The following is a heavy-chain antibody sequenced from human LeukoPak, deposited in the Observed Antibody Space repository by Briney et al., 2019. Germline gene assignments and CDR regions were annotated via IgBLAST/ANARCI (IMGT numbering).Heavy chain of an antibody. D-gene: IGHD3-9*01. CDR3: ARPAGILGFDP. CDR2: INSDGSST. Sequence: PGGSLRLSCAASGFTFSSYWMHWVRQAPGKGLVWVSRINSDGSSTSYADSVKGRFTISRDNAKNTLYLQMNSLRAEDTAVYYCARPAGILGFDPWGQGTLVTVSS. V-gene: IGHV3-74*01. J-gene: IGHJ5*02. CDR1: GFTFSSYW.